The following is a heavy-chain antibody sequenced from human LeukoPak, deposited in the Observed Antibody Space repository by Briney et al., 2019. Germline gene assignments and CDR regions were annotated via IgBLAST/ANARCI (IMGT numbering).Heavy chain of an antibody. CDR3: ARLNLPATRFDY. Sequence: ASVKLSCTAFGYTFTSNYMHWVRQAPGQGPEWMGVISPSGGSITYAQKFQGRVTLTRDMPTSTDYLELSSLRSEDTAVYYCARLNLPATRFDYWGQGTLVTVSS. CDR1: GYTFTSNY. V-gene: IGHV1-46*01. CDR2: ISPSGGSI. D-gene: IGHD5-24*01. J-gene: IGHJ4*02.